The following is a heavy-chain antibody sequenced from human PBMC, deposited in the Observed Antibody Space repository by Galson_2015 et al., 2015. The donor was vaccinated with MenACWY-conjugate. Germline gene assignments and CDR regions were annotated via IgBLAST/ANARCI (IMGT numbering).Heavy chain of an antibody. D-gene: IGHD3-10*01. V-gene: IGHV1-3*01. CDR1: GYTFTSYA. J-gene: IGHJ4*02. Sequence: SVKVSCKASGYTFTSYAMHWVRQAPGQRLEWMGWINAGNGNTKYSQKFQGRVTITRDTSASTAYMELSSLRSEDTAVYYCARDRGLTGRWEFDYWGQGTLVTVSS. CDR2: INAGNGNT. CDR3: ARDRGLTGRWEFDY.